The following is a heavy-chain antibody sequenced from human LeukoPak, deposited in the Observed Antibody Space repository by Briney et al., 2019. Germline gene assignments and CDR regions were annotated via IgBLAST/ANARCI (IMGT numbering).Heavy chain of an antibody. J-gene: IGHJ5*02. D-gene: IGHD6-13*01. V-gene: IGHV1-69*06. CDR3: ARDLGGIAAAVRWFDP. CDR2: IIPILNTS. Sequence: GASVKVSCKASGGTFSSYAISWVRQAPGQGLEWMGGIIPILNTSNYAQNFQGRVTMTADKSTSTAYMELNRLRFEDTAMYYCARDLGGIAAAVRWFDPWGQGTLVTASS. CDR1: GGTFSSYA.